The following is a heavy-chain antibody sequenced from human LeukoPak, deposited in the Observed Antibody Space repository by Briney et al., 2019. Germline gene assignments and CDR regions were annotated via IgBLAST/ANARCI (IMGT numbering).Heavy chain of an antibody. V-gene: IGHV3-33*08. CDR2: VWYGGSNK. J-gene: IGHJ4*02. CDR1: GFTFSSYG. D-gene: IGHD6-13*01. CDR3: ARVGSSLTYYFDY. Sequence: GRSLRLSCAASGFTFSSYGMHWVRQAPGKGLEWVAVVWYGGSNKYYADSVKGRFTISRDNSKNTLYLQMNSLRAEDTAVYYCARVGSSLTYYFDYWGQGTLVTVSS.